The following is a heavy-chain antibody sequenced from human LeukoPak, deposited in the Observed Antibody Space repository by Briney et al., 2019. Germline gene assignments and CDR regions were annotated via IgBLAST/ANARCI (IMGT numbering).Heavy chain of an antibody. CDR3: ARLRDDYNYSPFDY. CDR2: INHSGST. V-gene: IGHV4-34*01. D-gene: IGHD5-24*01. Sequence: SETLSLTCAVYGGSFSGYYWSWIRQPPGKGLEWIGEINHSGSTNYNPSLKSRVTISVDTSKNQFSLKLSSVTAADTAVYYCARLRDDYNYSPFDYWGQGTLVTVSS. J-gene: IGHJ4*02. CDR1: GGSFSGYY.